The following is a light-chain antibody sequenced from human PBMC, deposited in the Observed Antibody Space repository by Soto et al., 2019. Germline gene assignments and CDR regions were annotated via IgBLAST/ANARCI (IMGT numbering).Light chain of an antibody. CDR2: AAS. Sequence: DIQMTQSPSSLSASVGDRVSITCRASQDIANFLARYQHKPGKVPTLLIYAASTLQSGVPSRFSGSASGTDFTLTISSLQPEDVATYYCQKYNSPPRTFGQGTKVEV. V-gene: IGKV1-27*01. CDR3: QKYNSPPRT. J-gene: IGKJ1*01. CDR1: QDIANF.